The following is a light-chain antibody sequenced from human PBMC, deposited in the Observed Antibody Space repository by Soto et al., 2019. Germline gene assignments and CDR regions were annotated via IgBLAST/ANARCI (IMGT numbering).Light chain of an antibody. CDR1: QSFRGL. CDR3: QQYGRSPFT. CDR2: GAS. J-gene: IGKJ3*01. V-gene: IGKV3-20*01. Sequence: EVVLTQSPVTLSLSPGERATLSCRASQSFRGLLAWYQQKPGQAPRLLIYGASSRATGVPDRFSASGSGTDFTLTISRLEPEDFAVYYCQQYGRSPFTFGPGTKVDIK.